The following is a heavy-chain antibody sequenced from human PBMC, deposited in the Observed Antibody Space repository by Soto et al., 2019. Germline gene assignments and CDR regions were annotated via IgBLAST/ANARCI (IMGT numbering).Heavy chain of an antibody. D-gene: IGHD3-22*01. J-gene: IGHJ6*02. Sequence: SETLSLTCAVSGYSISSGYYWGWIRQPPGKGLEWIGSIYHSGSTYYNPSLKSRVTISVDTSKNQFSLKLSSVTAADTAVYYCARARLGITMIVVVIISGMDVWGQGTTVTVSS. CDR3: ARARLGITMIVVVIISGMDV. CDR1: GYSISSGYY. CDR2: IYHSGST. V-gene: IGHV4-38-2*01.